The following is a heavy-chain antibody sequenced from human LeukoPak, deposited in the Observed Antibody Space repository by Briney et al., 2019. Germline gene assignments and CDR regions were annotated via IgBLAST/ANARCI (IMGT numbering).Heavy chain of an antibody. J-gene: IGHJ4*02. V-gene: IGHV4-34*01. D-gene: IGHD3-3*01. CDR2: INHSGST. CDR1: GGSFSGYY. Sequence: SETLSLTCAAYGGSFSGYYWSWIRQPPGKGLEWIGEINHSGSTNYNPSLKSRVTISVDTSKNQFSLKLSSVTAADTAVYYCARLGTIFGVASQPAYWGQGTLVTVSS. CDR3: ARLGTIFGVASQPAY.